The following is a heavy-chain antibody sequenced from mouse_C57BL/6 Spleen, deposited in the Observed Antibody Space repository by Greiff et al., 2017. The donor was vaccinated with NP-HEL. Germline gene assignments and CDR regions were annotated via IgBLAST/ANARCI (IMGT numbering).Heavy chain of an antibody. CDR1: GYAFTNYL. V-gene: IGHV1-54*01. D-gene: IGHD2-2*01. CDR3: ARSGVTTGWFAY. CDR2: INPGSGGP. J-gene: IGHJ3*01. Sequence: QVQLQQSGAELVRPGTSVKVSCKASGYAFTNYLIEWVKQRPGQGLEWIGVINPGSGGPNYNEKFKGKATLTAYKSSSTAYMQLSSLTSEDSAVYFCARSGVTTGWFAYWGQGTLVTVSA.